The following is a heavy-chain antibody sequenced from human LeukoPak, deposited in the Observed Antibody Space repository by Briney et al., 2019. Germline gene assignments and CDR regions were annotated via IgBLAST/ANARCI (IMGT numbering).Heavy chain of an antibody. V-gene: IGHV4-61*02. J-gene: IGHJ6*03. CDR1: GASISSGNYY. CDR3: VRDTRYDMDV. Sequence: KPSETLSLTCTVSGASISSGNYYWSWIRQPAGKGLEWIGRVYTSGTATYNPSLKSRVTISVDTSRNQFSLRLNSVTAADTALYYCVRDTRYDMDVWGKGTTVTVSS. CDR2: VYTSGTA.